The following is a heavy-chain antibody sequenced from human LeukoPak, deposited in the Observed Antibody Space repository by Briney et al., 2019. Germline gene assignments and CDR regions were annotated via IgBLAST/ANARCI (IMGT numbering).Heavy chain of an antibody. CDR1: GGSISSYY. D-gene: IGHD1-26*01. V-gene: IGHV4-4*07. CDR3: ARDLIVGATEGDAFDI. J-gene: IGHJ3*02. Sequence: SETLSLTCTVSGGSISSYYWSWIRQPAGKGLEWIGRIYTSGSTNYNPSLKSRVTMSVDTSKNQFSLKLSSVTAADTAVYYCARDLIVGATEGDAFDIWGQGTMVTVSS. CDR2: IYTSGST.